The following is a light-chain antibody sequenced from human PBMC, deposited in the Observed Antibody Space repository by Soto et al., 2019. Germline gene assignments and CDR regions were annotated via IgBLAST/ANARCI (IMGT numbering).Light chain of an antibody. CDR3: QQYYQYPRT. V-gene: IGKV1-8*01. CDR2: ASS. CDR1: QEISPF. J-gene: IGKJ1*01. Sequence: AIRVTQSPSSISASTGDRVTITCRASQEISPFLAWYQQRPGKAPNLLLYASSTLKSGVPSRFSGSGSGTDFTLTISNLRSEDSATYFCQQYYQYPRTFGQGTKVEIK.